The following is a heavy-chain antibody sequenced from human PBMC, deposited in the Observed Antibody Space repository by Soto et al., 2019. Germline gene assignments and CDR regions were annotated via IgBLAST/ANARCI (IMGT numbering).Heavy chain of an antibody. J-gene: IGHJ4*02. Sequence: SETLSLTCVVSGGSISSGGYSWSWIRQPPGKGLEWIGYIYHSGSTYYNPSLKSRVTISVDRSKNQFSLKLSSVTAADTAVYYCARDRRYDFWSGYSFDYWGQGTLVTVSS. V-gene: IGHV4-30-2*01. CDR2: IYHSGST. CDR1: GGSISSGGYS. D-gene: IGHD3-3*01. CDR3: ARDRRYDFWSGYSFDY.